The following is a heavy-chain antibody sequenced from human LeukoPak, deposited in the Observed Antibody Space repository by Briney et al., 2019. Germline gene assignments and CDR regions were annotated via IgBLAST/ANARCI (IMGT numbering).Heavy chain of an antibody. CDR2: VYYAGNT. Sequence: SETLSLTCTVSGALFSSTIHYWAWLRQPPGKGLEWIVCVYYAGNTYYNASFQNRVTISMDTSKNQFSLRLSTMSATDTAVYFCARQPTVNRGAVASNFDYWGQGTLVTVSS. D-gene: IGHD6-19*01. V-gene: IGHV4-39*01. CDR3: ARQPTVNRGAVASNFDY. CDR1: GALFSSTIHY. J-gene: IGHJ4*02.